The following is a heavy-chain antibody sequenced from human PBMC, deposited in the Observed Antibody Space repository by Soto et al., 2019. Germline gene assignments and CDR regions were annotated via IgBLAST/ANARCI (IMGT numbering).Heavy chain of an antibody. CDR1: GGTFSSYA. CDR2: IIPIFGTA. CDR3: ARDCCTAMVKRLTRYNWFDP. Sequence: QVQLVQSGAEVKKPGSSVKVSCKASGGTFSSYAISWVRQAPGQGLEWMGGIIPIFGTANYAQKFQGRVTITEDESTSTAYMELSSLRSEDTAGYYCARDCCTAMVKRLTRYNWFDPWCQGTLVTVSS. D-gene: IGHD5-18*01. V-gene: IGHV1-69*01. J-gene: IGHJ5*02.